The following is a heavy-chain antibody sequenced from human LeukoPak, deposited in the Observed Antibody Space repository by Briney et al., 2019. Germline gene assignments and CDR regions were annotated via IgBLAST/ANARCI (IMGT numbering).Heavy chain of an antibody. CDR1: VYTFSIYG. CDR2: ISTYNDNR. D-gene: IGHD4-17*01. Sequence: ASVTVSFKPSVYTFSIYGITWVGQAPGQGLEWMGWISTYNDNRNFAQKFQGRLTMTTDTSTNTAYMELWSLSSDDTAVYYCAREGSGDPGHYWGQGTLVTVSS. J-gene: IGHJ4*02. V-gene: IGHV1-18*01. CDR3: AREGSGDPGHY.